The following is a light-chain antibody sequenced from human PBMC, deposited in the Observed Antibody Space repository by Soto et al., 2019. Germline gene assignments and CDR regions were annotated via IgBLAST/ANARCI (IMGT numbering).Light chain of an antibody. CDR1: QDISNY. Sequence: DIQMTQSPSSLSASVGDRVTITCQASQDISNYLNWYQQKPGKAPKLLIYDASNLETGVTSRFSGSGSGTDFTFTISSLQPEDIATNYCQQYDNLSSITFGQGTRLEIK. J-gene: IGKJ5*01. V-gene: IGKV1-33*01. CDR3: QQYDNLSSIT. CDR2: DAS.